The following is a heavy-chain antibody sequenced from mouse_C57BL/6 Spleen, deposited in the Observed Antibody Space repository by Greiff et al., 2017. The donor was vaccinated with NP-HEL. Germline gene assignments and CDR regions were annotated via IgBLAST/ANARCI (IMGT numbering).Heavy chain of an antibody. J-gene: IGHJ2*01. D-gene: IGHD1-1*01. CDR1: GFNIKDYY. CDR2: IDPEDGET. Sequence: EVQLQQSGAELVKPGASVKLSCTASGFNIKDYYMHWVKQRTEQGLEWIGRIDPEDGETKYAPQFQGKATITADTSSNTAYLHLSSLTSEYTAVYYCARQGYYGSSYYWGQGSTLTVSS. V-gene: IGHV14-2*01. CDR3: ARQGYYGSSYY.